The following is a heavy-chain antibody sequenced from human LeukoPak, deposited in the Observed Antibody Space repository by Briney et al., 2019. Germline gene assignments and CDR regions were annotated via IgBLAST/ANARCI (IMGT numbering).Heavy chain of an antibody. CDR2: ISGSGGST. V-gene: IGHV3-23*01. CDR1: GFTFSSYA. CDR3: AKDSGSYYYFDY. J-gene: IGHJ4*02. Sequence: GGSLRLSCAASGFTFSSYAMGWVRQAPGKGLEWVSAISGSGGSTYYADSVKGRFTISRDNSKNTLYLQMNSLRAEDTAVYYCAKDSGSYYYFDYWGQGTLVTVSS. D-gene: IGHD1-26*01.